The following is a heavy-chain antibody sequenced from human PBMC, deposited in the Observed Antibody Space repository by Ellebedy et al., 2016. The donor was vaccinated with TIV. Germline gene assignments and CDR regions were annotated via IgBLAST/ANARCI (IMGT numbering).Heavy chain of an antibody. CDR2: LLYDGNDE. Sequence: GESLKISCVASGFTFGSYGMHWVRQAPGKGLEWVAGLLYDGNDEYYADSVKGRFTISRDSSKSTLYLQMNSLRTEDTAVYYCAKDLGRWLQYFDSWGQGTLVTVSS. V-gene: IGHV3-30*18. CDR1: GFTFGSYG. CDR3: AKDLGRWLQYFDS. J-gene: IGHJ4*02. D-gene: IGHD5-24*01.